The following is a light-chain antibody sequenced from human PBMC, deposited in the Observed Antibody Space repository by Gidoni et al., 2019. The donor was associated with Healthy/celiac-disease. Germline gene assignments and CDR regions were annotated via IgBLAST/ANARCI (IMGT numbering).Light chain of an antibody. J-gene: IGKJ4*01. CDR3: QQRSNWPPGLT. CDR2: DAS. V-gene: IGKV3-11*01. Sequence: EIVLTQSPATLSLSPGERATLSCRASQSVSSYLAWYQQNPGQAPRLLIYDASNRATGIPARFSGSGSGTDFTLTISSLEPEDVAVYYCQQRSNWPPGLTFGGGTKVEIK. CDR1: QSVSSY.